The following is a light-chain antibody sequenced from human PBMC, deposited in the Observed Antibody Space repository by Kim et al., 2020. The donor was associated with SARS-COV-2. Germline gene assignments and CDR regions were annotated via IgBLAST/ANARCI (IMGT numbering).Light chain of an antibody. V-gene: IGLV2-14*03. CDR3: SSYTSSSTVV. J-gene: IGLJ2*01. Sequence: GQSLTTSCTGTSSDVGGYNYVSWYQQHPGKAPKLMIYDVSNRPSGVSNRFSGSESGNTASLTISGLQAEDEAEYYCSSYTSSSTVVFGGGTKVTVL. CDR1: SSDVGGYNY. CDR2: DVS.